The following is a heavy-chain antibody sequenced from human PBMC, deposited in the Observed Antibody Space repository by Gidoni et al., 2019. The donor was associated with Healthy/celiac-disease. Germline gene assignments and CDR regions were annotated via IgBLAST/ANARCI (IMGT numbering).Heavy chain of an antibody. J-gene: IGHJ6*02. CDR3: ARDLAVGVSSGWNYYYYYGMDV. D-gene: IGHD6-19*01. CDR2: ISYDGSNK. CDR1: GFTFGSLA. V-gene: IGHV3-30-3*01. Sequence: QVQLVESGGGVVQPGRSLRLSCEASGFTFGSLARHWVRQAPGKGLEWVAVISYDGSNKYYADSVKGRFTISRDNSKNTLYLQMNSLRAEDTAVYYCARDLAVGVSSGWNYYYYYGMDVWGQGTTVTVSS.